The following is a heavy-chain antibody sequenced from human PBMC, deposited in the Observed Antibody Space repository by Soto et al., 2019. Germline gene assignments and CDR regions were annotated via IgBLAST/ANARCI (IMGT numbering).Heavy chain of an antibody. CDR3: VKEGGFKQPFDY. CDR2: INKGGDAT. J-gene: IGHJ4*02. D-gene: IGHD5-12*01. V-gene: IGHV3-23*01. CDR1: VFTFSSYG. Sequence: GALRLYCAASVFTFSSYGMGWVREAPGKGLDFVSAINKGGDATFYADSVKGRFTISRDNSKNTLFLQMDSLRAEDTALYYCVKEGGFKQPFDYWGQGTLVTAPQ.